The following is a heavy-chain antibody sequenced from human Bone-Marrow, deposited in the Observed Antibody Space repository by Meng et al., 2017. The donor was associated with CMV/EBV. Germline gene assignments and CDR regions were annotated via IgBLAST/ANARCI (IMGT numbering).Heavy chain of an antibody. Sequence: SETLSLTCTVSGGSISSYYWSWIRQPPGEGLEWIGYITYTGSTNYNPSLKSRVTISLDTSKNQFSLKLSSVTAADTAVYYCARNGDAYSFDIWGQGTMVTVSS. D-gene: IGHD7-27*01. CDR2: ITYTGST. CDR1: GGSISSYY. J-gene: IGHJ3*02. CDR3: ARNGDAYSFDI. V-gene: IGHV4-59*01.